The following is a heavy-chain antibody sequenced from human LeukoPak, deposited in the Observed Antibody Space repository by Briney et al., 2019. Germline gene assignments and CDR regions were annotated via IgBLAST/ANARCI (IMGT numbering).Heavy chain of an antibody. CDR3: ASSTDYVWFDP. V-gene: IGHV4-39*01. CDR2: VYYSGST. Sequence: PSETLSLTCTVSGGSISSSNYYWAWIRQPPGKGLEWIGSVYYSGSTFYNPSLKGRVTISVDTSKNQFSLQLNSVTPEDTAVYYCASSTDYVWFDPWGQGTLVIVSS. CDR1: GGSISSSNYY. J-gene: IGHJ5*02. D-gene: IGHD3-10*02.